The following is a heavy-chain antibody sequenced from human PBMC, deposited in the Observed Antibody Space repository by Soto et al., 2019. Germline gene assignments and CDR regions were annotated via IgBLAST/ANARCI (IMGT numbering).Heavy chain of an antibody. D-gene: IGHD2-15*01. Sequence: QVQLVQSGAEVKKPGASVKVSCEASGYTFTTDGISRVRQVPGRGLEWMGWVRGDNGHTNYAQSLQGRVTMTTDTSTNTAYMELRSLRSDDTAVYYCARDLGYCRSGTCYREWFDPWGQGTMVTVSS. CDR1: GYTFTTDG. V-gene: IGHV1-18*01. J-gene: IGHJ5*02. CDR2: VRGDNGHT. CDR3: ARDLGYCRSGTCYREWFDP.